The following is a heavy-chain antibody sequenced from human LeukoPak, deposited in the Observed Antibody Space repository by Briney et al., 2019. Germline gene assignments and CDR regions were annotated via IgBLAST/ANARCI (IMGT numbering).Heavy chain of an antibody. D-gene: IGHD3-10*01. V-gene: IGHV4-39*01. CDR2: IYYSGST. CDR1: GGSISSSSYY. Sequence: MPSETLSLTCTVSGGSISSSSYYWGWIRQPPGKGLEWIGSIYYSGSTYYNPSLKSRVTISVDTSKNQFSLKLSSVTAADTAVYYCARDGITMVRGVILDDYYGMDVWGQGTTVTVSS. CDR3: ARDGITMVRGVILDDYYGMDV. J-gene: IGHJ6*02.